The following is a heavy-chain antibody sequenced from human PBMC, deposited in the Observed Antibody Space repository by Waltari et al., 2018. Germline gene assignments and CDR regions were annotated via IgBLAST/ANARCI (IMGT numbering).Heavy chain of an antibody. CDR2: IYYSGRT. CDR3: ASHYYDSSGYYGYAFDI. CDR1: GGSISSSSYY. V-gene: IGHV4-39*07. Sequence: QLQLQESGPGLVKPSETLSLTCTVSGGSISSSSYYWGWIRQPPGKGLEWIGSIYYSGRTYYNPALKSRVTISVDTSKNQFSLKLSSVTAADTAAYYCASHYYDSSGYYGYAFDIWGQGTMVTVSS. D-gene: IGHD3-22*01. J-gene: IGHJ3*02.